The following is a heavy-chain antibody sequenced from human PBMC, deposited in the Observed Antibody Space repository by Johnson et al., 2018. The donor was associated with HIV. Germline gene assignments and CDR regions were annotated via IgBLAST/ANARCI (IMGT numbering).Heavy chain of an antibody. CDR3: ASTRLGAFDI. J-gene: IGHJ3*02. V-gene: IGHV3-74*02. D-gene: IGHD6-6*01. CDR1: RFTFTNYW. Sequence: VQLVESGGGLVQPGGSLRLSCAASRFTFTNYWMHWVRQAPGKGLVWVARINSDGGSTSYVDSVKGRFTISRDNARNTLYLQMNSLRVEDTAVYYCASTRLGAFDIWGQGTMVTVSS. CDR2: INSDGGST.